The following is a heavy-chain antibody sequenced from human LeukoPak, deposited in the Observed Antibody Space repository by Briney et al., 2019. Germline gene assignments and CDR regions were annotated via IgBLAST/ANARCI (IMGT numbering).Heavy chain of an antibody. CDR2: INPNSGGT. D-gene: IGHD3-9*01. V-gene: IGHV1-2*02. J-gene: IGHJ2*01. Sequence: ASVKVSCKASGYTFIGYYMHWVRQAPGQGLEWMGWINPNSGGTNYAQKFQGRVTMTRDTSISTAYMELSRLRSDDTAVYYCARTFPVLRYFDWLNQERYFDLWGRGTLVTVSS. CDR1: GYTFIGYY. CDR3: ARTFPVLRYFDWLNQERYFDL.